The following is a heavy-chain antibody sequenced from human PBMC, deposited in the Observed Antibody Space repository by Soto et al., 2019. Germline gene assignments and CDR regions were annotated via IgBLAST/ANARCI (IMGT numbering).Heavy chain of an antibody. Sequence: ASVKVSCKASGYTFTSYGISWVRQAPGQGLEWMGWISAYNGNTNYAQELQGRVTMTTDTSTSTAYMELRSLRSDDTAVYYCARDHNYDSWSGYSTGYYYGMDVWGQGTTVTVYS. CDR1: GYTFTSYG. J-gene: IGHJ6*02. V-gene: IGHV1-18*01. CDR3: ARDHNYDSWSGYSTGYYYGMDV. CDR2: ISAYNGNT. D-gene: IGHD3-3*01.